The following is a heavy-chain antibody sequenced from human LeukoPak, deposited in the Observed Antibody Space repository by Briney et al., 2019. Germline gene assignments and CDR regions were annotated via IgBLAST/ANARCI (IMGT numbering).Heavy chain of an antibody. CDR2: IKTKSQGGTT. V-gene: IGHV3-15*05. J-gene: IGHJ4*02. D-gene: IGHD1-14*01. CDR1: GFTFSKAW. Sequence: GGSLRLSCAASGFTFSKAWMNWVRQAPGKGLEGVARIKTKSQGGTTDYAAPVKGRFAISRDDSENRVYLQMNSLKSEDTAVYYCAVGLGKTDTDYWGQGTPVTVSS. CDR3: AVGLGKTDTDY.